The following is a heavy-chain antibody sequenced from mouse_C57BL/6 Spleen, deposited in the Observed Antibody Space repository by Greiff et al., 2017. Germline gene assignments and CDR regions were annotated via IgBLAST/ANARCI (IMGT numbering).Heavy chain of an antibody. V-gene: IGHV1-81*01. J-gene: IGHJ4*01. CDR1: GYTFTSYG. Sequence: QVQLQQSGAELARPGASVKLSCKASGYTFTSYGISWVKQRTGQGLEWIGEIYPRSGNTYYNEKFKGKATLTADKSSSTAYMELLSLTSEDSAVYFCARGDYSNYAMDYWGQGTSVTVSS. D-gene: IGHD2-5*01. CDR3: ARGDYSNYAMDY. CDR2: IYPRSGNT.